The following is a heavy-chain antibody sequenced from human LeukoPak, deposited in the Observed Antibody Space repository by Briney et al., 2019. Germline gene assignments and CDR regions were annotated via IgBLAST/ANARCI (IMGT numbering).Heavy chain of an antibody. CDR1: GGSISSYY. V-gene: IGHV4-59*01. CDR2: IYYSGST. J-gene: IGHJ5*02. CDR3: ARGGLVSTTVDWFDP. D-gene: IGHD4-11*01. Sequence: SETLSLTCTVSGGSISSYYWSWIRQPPGKGLEWIGYIYYSGSTNYNPSLKSRVTISVDTSKNQFSLKLSTVTAADTAVYYCARGGLVSTTVDWFDPWGQGTPVTVSS.